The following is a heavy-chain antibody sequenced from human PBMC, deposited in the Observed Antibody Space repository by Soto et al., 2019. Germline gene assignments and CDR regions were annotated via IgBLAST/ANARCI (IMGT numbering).Heavy chain of an antibody. D-gene: IGHD2-21*01. CDR2: MNPNSGNT. Sequence: QVQLVQSGAEVKKPGASVKVSCKASGYTFTSYDINWVRQATGQGLEWMGWMNPNSGNTGYAQKFQGRVTMTRNTPIXTXSMELSSLRSEDTAVYYCARSPSTFHDYSYYYGMDVWGQGTTVTVSS. CDR3: ARSPSTFHDYSYYYGMDV. V-gene: IGHV1-8*01. J-gene: IGHJ6*02. CDR1: GYTFTSYD.